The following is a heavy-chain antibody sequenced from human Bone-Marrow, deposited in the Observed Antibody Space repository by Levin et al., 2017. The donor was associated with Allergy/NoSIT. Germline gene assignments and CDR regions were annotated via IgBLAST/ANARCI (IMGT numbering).Heavy chain of an antibody. CDR2: INPNGATT. CDR1: GFTFDDHG. V-gene: IGHV3-20*01. J-gene: IGHJ5*02. Sequence: LSLTCAASGFTFDDHGMSWVRQVPGKGLEWVSHINPNGATTAYADSVKGRFTISRDNAKNSLYLQMNSLRADDTALYHCVRGQGPMFDPWGQGTLVTVSS. CDR3: VRGQGPMFDP.